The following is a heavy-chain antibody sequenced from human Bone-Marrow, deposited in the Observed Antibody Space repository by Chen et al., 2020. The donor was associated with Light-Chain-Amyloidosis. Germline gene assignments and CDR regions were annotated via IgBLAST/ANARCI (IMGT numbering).Heavy chain of an antibody. J-gene: IGHJ4*02. CDR3: ARPTSVWLQLTTGGDF. D-gene: IGHD6-19*01. Sequence: EVQLVESGGGLVKPGGSLRLSCAASGFTFSSHAMTWVRQAPGKGLEWLSSSSSNSYKYYADSVKGRFTISRDNAMNSVYLQMNSLRAEDTAIYYCARPTSVWLQLTTGGDFWGQGTLVTVSS. CDR1: GFTFSSHA. CDR2: SSSNSYK. V-gene: IGHV3-21*02.